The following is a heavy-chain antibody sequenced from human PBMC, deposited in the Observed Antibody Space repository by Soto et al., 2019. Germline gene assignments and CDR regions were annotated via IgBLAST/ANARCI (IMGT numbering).Heavy chain of an antibody. Sequence: SETLSLTCAVSGGSISSGCYSWSWIRQPPGKGLEWIGYIYHSGSTYYNPSLKSRVTISVDRSKNQFSLKLSSVTAADTAVYYCARWGPGDGYDFWSGYHPGMDVWGQGTTVTVSS. D-gene: IGHD3-3*01. V-gene: IGHV4-30-2*01. CDR2: IYHSGST. CDR1: GGSISSGCYS. J-gene: IGHJ6*02. CDR3: ARWGPGDGYDFWSGYHPGMDV.